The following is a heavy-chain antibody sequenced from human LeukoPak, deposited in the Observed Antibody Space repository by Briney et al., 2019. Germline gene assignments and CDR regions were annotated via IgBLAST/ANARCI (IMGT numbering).Heavy chain of an antibody. Sequence: RASVTVSCKASGYTFTSYDINWVRQATGQGLEWMGWMNPNSGNTGYAQKFQGRVTMTRNTSISTAYMELSSLRSEDTAVYYCAKTSRSRDAFDIWGQGTMVTVSS. J-gene: IGHJ3*02. V-gene: IGHV1-8*01. CDR3: AKTSRSRDAFDI. D-gene: IGHD6-6*01. CDR1: GYTFTSYD. CDR2: MNPNSGNT.